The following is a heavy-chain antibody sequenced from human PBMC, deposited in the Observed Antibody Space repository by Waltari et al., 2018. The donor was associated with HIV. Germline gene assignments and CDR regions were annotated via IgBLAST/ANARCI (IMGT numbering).Heavy chain of an antibody. V-gene: IGHV1-2*02. D-gene: IGHD6-6*01. CDR1: GYTFTGYY. CDR3: ATALYSSSSAGSIDY. J-gene: IGHJ4*02. Sequence: QVQLVQSGAEVKKPGASVKVSCKASGYTFTGYYMHWVRQAPGQGLEWMGWSNPKGGGTNYAQKVQGRVTMTRDTSISTAYMELSRLRSDDTGVYYCATALYSSSSAGSIDYWGQGTLVTVSS. CDR2: SNPKGGGT.